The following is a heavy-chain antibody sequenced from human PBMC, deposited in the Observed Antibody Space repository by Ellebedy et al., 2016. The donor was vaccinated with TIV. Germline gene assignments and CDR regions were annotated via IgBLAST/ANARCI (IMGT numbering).Heavy chain of an antibody. Sequence: GESLKISXAGSGFTFSTYTFNWVRQAPGKGLQWLSSISGASSYIYYADSVRGRFTISRDNAKNLVYLQMDSLRPGDTALYYCARGRACGGECYEFYFDSWGQGSRVTVSS. CDR1: GFTFSTYT. J-gene: IGHJ4*02. CDR3: ARGRACGGECYEFYFDS. CDR2: ISGASSYI. D-gene: IGHD2-21*01. V-gene: IGHV3-21*06.